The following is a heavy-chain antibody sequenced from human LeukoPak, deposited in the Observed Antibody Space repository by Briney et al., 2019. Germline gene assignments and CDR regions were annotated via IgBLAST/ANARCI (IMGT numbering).Heavy chain of an antibody. CDR2: ISSSGSAI. J-gene: IGHJ4*02. V-gene: IGHV3-48*03. Sequence: PGGSLRLFCSASGFTFSSYEMNWVRQAPGKGLEWVSFISSSGSAIHYADSVRGRFTISRDNAKNPLYLQMSRLRAEDTAVYYCAREKLSFFDSSGSFDYWGQGTLVTVSS. CDR1: GFTFSSYE. D-gene: IGHD3-22*01. CDR3: AREKLSFFDSSGSFDY.